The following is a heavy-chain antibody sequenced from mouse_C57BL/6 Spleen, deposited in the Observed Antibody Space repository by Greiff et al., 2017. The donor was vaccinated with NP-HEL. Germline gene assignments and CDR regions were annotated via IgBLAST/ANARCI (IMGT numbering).Heavy chain of an antibody. CDR3: AREGWGEDY. J-gene: IGHJ2*01. CDR1: GYTFTSYW. CDR2: IDPSDSYT. Sequence: QVQLQQPGAELVKPGASVKLSCKASGYTFTSYWMQWVKQRPGQGLEWIGEIDPSDSYTNYNQKFKGKATLTVDTSSSTAYMQLSSLTSEDSAVYYCAREGWGEDYWGQGTTLTVSS. V-gene: IGHV1-50*01. D-gene: IGHD1-1*02.